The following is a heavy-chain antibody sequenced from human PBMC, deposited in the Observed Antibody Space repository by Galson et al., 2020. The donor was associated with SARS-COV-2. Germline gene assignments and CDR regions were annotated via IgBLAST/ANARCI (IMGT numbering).Heavy chain of an antibody. V-gene: IGHV4-39*01. CDR3: ATARSERITIFGVVIRGAFDI. Sequence: SESLSLTCTVSGGSISSSSYYWGWIRQPPGQGLEWIGSIYYSGSTYYNPSLKSRVTISVDTSKNQFSLKLSSVTAADTAVYYCATARSERITIFGVVIRGAFDIWGQGTMVTVSS. D-gene: IGHD3-3*01. CDR2: IYYSGST. J-gene: IGHJ3*02. CDR1: GGSISSSSYY.